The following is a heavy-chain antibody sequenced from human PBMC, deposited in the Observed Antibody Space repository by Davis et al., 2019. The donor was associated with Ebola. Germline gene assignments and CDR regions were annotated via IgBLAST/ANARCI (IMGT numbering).Heavy chain of an antibody. CDR3: ARTTGDYYGTGWFDA. CDR1: GFTVSSSH. CDR2: LYSGDTT. D-gene: IGHD3-10*01. Sequence: GGSLRLSCAASGFTVSSSHMSWVRQAPGKGLEWVSVLYSGDTTYYSESVKGRFTVSRHNSKNTLYLQMNSLRPEDTAMYYCARTTGDYYGTGWFDAWGQGTLVTVSS. J-gene: IGHJ5*02. V-gene: IGHV3-53*04.